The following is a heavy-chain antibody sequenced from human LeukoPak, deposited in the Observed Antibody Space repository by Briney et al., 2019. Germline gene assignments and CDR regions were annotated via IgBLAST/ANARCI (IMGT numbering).Heavy chain of an antibody. CDR2: IYYSGNT. Sequence: SETLSLTCTVSGGSISSSSYYWGWIRQPPGKGLEWIGSIYYSGNTYYNPSLKSRVTISVDTSKNQFSLKLSSVTAADTAVYYCARAWSRWLQGLSWFDPWGQGTLVTVSS. J-gene: IGHJ5*02. D-gene: IGHD5-24*01. V-gene: IGHV4-39*07. CDR3: ARAWSRWLQGLSWFDP. CDR1: GGSISSSSYY.